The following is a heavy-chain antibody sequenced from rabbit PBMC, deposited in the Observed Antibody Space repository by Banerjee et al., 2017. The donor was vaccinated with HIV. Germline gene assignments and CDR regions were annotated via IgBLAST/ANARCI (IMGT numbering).Heavy chain of an antibody. CDR3: VRDRGYSSAWGGYYFNL. Sequence: QLKETGGGLVQPGGSLTLSCKVSGFDFIRYHMSWVRQAPGKGLEWIGMIYAGEGSTDYATWVNGRFTIASDNAQNTVDLQMNSLTAADMATYFCVRDRGYSSAWGGYYFNLWGPGTLVTVS. D-gene: IGHD4-1*01. CDR1: GFDFIRYH. CDR2: IYAGEGST. V-gene: IGHV1S7*01. J-gene: IGHJ4*01.